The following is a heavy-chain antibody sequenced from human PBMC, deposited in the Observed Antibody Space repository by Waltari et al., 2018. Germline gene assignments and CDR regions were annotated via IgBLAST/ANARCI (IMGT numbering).Heavy chain of an antibody. J-gene: IGHJ4*02. CDR1: GYTFTSCD. D-gene: IGHD5-18*01. V-gene: IGHV1-8*03. CDR2: MNPNSGNT. CDR3: ARGSYTPTAMVYFDY. Sequence: QVQLVQSGAEVKKPGASVKVSCKASGYTFTSCDINWVRPATGQGLEWMGWMNPNSGNTGYAQKFQGRVTITRNTSISTAYMELSSLRSEDTAVYYCARGSYTPTAMVYFDYWGQGTLVTVSS.